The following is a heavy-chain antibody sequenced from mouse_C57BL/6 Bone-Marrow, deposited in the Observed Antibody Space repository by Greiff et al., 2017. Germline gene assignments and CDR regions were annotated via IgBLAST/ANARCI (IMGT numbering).Heavy chain of an antibody. CDR1: GYTFTSYG. Sequence: QVQLQQSGAELARPGASVKLSCKASGYTFTSYGISWVKQRTGQGLEWIGEIYPRSGNTYYNEKFKGKATLTADKSSSPAYMELRSLTSEDSAVYFCARYSNYVNYAMDYWGQGTSVTVSS. J-gene: IGHJ4*01. CDR3: ARYSNYVNYAMDY. D-gene: IGHD2-5*01. V-gene: IGHV1-81*01. CDR2: IYPRSGNT.